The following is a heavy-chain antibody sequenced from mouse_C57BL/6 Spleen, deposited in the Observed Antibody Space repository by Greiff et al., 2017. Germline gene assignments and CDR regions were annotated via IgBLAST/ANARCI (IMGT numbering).Heavy chain of an antibody. J-gene: IGHJ2*01. CDR3: ARDNYDYFDD. V-gene: IGHV2-6*03. D-gene: IGHD1-3*01. CDR1: GFSLTSYG. CDR2: IWSDGGT. Sequence: VKLMESGPGLVAPSQSLSITCTVSGFSLTSYGVHWVRQPPGKGLEWLVVIWSDGGTPYNSALKSRLSISKDNSKSQVVLKMNSLQTDDTAMYYCARDNYDYFDDWGKGTTRTGSS.